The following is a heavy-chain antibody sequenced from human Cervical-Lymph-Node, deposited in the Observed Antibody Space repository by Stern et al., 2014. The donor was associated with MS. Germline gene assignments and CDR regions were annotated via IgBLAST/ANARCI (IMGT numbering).Heavy chain of an antibody. CDR1: GYKFSIYW. V-gene: IGHV5-51*01. Sequence: EVQLVESGAEVIRPGESLKISCKGSGYKFSIYWIAWVRQMPGKGLEWIGIIYPGNSETRYSPSFQGQVTMSANKATSPASLQWSSLNASDTAMYFCARQTTAWASDVWGQGTLVTVSS. D-gene: IGHD1-14*01. CDR2: IYPGNSET. J-gene: IGHJ4*02. CDR3: ARQTTAWASDV.